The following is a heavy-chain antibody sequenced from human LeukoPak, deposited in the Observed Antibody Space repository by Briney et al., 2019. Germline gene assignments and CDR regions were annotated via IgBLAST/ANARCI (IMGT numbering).Heavy chain of an antibody. CDR3: ARVEAKMGTYYYDSSGYVGDY. D-gene: IGHD3-22*01. V-gene: IGHV1-18*01. J-gene: IGHJ4*02. Sequence: GASVKVSCKASGYTFTSYGLSWVRQAPGQGLEWMGWISAYNGNTNYAQKLQGRVTMTTDTSTSTAYMELRSLRSDDTAVYYCARVEAKMGTYYYDSSGYVGDYWGQGTLVTVSS. CDR2: ISAYNGNT. CDR1: GYTFTSYG.